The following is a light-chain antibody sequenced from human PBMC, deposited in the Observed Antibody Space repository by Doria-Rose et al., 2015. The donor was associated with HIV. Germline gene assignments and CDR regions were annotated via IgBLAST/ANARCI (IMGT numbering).Light chain of an antibody. CDR2: DGS. Sequence: IVLTQSPGTLSLSPGARATLSCRASQRFSSTYLAWYQQKPSQAPSLLIYDGSTRATGIPDRFSASGSGTDFTLTINRLEPEDFALYYCHQYGTSWTFGQGTKVEI. J-gene: IGKJ1*01. CDR3: HQYGTSWT. CDR1: QRFSSTY. V-gene: IGKV3-20*01.